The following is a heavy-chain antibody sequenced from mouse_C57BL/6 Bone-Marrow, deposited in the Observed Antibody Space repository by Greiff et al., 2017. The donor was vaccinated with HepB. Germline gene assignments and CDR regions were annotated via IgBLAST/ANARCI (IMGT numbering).Heavy chain of an antibody. D-gene: IGHD1-1*01. CDR3: ARRIYYYGSSYLYYFDY. CDR2: IYPRSGNT. Sequence: QVQLKESGAELARPGASVKLSCKASGYTFTSYGISWVKQRTGQGLEWIGEIYPRSGNTYYNEKFKGKATLTADKSSSTAYMELRSLTSEDSAVYFCARRIYYYGSSYLYYFDYWGQGTTLTVSS. CDR1: GYTFTSYG. J-gene: IGHJ2*01. V-gene: IGHV1-81*01.